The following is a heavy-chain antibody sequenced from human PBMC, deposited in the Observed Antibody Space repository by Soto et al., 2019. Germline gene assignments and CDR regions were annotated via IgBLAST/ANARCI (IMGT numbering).Heavy chain of an antibody. D-gene: IGHD2-15*01. CDR2: ISAYNGNT. J-gene: IGHJ5*02. CDR3: ARDGVVVAANNWFDP. V-gene: IGHV1-18*01. Sequence: ASVKVSCKASGYTFTSYGISWVRQAPGQGLEWMGWISAYNGNTNYAQKLQGRVTVTTDTSTSTAYMELRSLRSDDTAVYYCARDGVVVAANNWFDPWGQGTLVTVSS. CDR1: GYTFTSYG.